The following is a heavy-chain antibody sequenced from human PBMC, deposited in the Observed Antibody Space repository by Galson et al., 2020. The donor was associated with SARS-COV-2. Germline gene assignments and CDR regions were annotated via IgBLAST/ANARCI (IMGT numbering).Heavy chain of an antibody. CDR1: GGSISSSSYY. CDR2: IYYSGST. Sequence: ASETLSLTCTVSGGSISSSSYYWGWIRQPPGKGLEWIGSIYYSGSTYYNPSLKSRVTISVDTSKNQFSLKLSSVTAADTAVYYCARGKDFKSYYYYGMDVWGQGTTVTVSS. V-gene: IGHV4-39*07. CDR3: ARGKDFKSYYYYGMDV. J-gene: IGHJ6*02. D-gene: IGHD2-15*01.